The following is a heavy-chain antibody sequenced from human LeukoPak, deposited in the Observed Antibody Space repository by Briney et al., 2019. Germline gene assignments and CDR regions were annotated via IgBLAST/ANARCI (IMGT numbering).Heavy chain of an antibody. CDR1: GHTFTGYY. J-gene: IGHJ4*02. CDR2: INANSGGT. V-gene: IGHV1-2*02. Sequence: ASVKVSCKASGHTFTGYYMHWVRQAPGQGLEWMGWINANSGGTNYAQKFQGRVTMTRDTSISTAYMELSSLRSEDTAVYYCARAAAWFGELGDYFDYWGQGTLVTVSS. CDR3: ARAAAWFGELGDYFDY. D-gene: IGHD3-10*01.